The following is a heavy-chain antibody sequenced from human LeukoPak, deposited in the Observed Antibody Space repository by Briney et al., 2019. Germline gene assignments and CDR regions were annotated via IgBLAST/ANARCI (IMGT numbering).Heavy chain of an antibody. CDR2: ISYDGSNE. J-gene: IGHJ4*02. V-gene: IGHV3-30*18. Sequence: GGSLRLSCAASGFTFSTYGMHWVRQAPGKGLEWVAVISYDGSNEYYADSVKGRFTISRDNSKNTLYLQMNSLRAEDTAVYYCAKDGPGYSTYDLDYWGQGTLVIVPS. CDR3: AKDGPGYSTYDLDY. CDR1: GFTFSTYG. D-gene: IGHD5-12*01.